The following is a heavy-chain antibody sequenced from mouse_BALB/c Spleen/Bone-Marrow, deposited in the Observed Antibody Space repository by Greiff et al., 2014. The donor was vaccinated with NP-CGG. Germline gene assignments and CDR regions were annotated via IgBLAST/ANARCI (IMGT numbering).Heavy chain of an antibody. CDR1: GYTFSSYW. CDR3: ARTYYAYAWFAY. J-gene: IGHJ3*01. V-gene: IGHV1-9*01. Sequence: QVQLKQSGAELMKPGASVKISCKATGYTFSSYWIEWVKQRPGHGLEWIGGILPGSGSTNYNEKFKGKATFTADTSSNTAYMQLSSLTSEDSAVYYCARTYYAYAWFAYWGQGTLVTVSA. CDR2: ILPGSGST. D-gene: IGHD2-9*01.